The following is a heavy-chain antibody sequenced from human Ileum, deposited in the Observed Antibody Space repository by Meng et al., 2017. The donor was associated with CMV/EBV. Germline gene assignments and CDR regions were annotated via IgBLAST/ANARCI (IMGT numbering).Heavy chain of an antibody. CDR2: TYYRSEWYT. J-gene: IGHJ4*02. V-gene: IGHV6-1*01. CDR3: AREDSDRYYFDS. D-gene: IGHD2-21*02. CDR1: GDSVSSDSAT. Sequence: SGDSVSSDSATWSWIRQSPSRGLEWLGRTYYRSEWYTTYALSVKTRISINPDTSKNQFSLQLNSVTPEDTAVYYCAREDSDRYYFDSWGQGTLVTVSS.